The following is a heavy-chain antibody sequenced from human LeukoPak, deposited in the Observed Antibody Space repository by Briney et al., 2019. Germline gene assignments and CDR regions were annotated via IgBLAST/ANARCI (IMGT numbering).Heavy chain of an antibody. J-gene: IGHJ4*02. CDR3: TRSDSGQIDY. CDR2: INSDGSST. V-gene: IGHV3-74*01. D-gene: IGHD5-12*01. CDR1: GFTLSSYW. Sequence: KAGGSLRLSCATSGFTLSSYWMHWVRQAPGKGLVWVSRINSDGSSTTYADSVKGRFTISRDNAKNTLYLQMNSLRAEDTALYYCTRSDSGQIDYWGQGTLVSVSS.